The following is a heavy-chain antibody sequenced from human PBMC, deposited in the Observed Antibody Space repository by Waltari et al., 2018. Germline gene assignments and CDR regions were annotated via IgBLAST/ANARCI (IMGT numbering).Heavy chain of an antibody. D-gene: IGHD2-2*01. Sequence: QVQLQESGQGLVKPSGTLSLTCAVSGASISGNYWWSWVRQSPEKGLEGIGQVYHSGTTHYNPSLQSRVTISVDKPKNQFSLNLNSVTAADTAVYYCAGDRAIGLFFDYWGRGTLVTVSS. J-gene: IGHJ4*02. V-gene: IGHV4-4*02. CDR3: AGDRAIGLFFDY. CDR2: VYHSGTT. CDR1: GASISGNYW.